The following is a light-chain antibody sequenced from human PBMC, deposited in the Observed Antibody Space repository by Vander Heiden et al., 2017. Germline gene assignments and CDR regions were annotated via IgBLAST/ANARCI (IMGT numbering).Light chain of an antibody. CDR3: CSYAGSTLGV. J-gene: IGLJ1*01. CDR2: DVS. V-gene: IGLV2-11*01. Sequence: QSALTQPRSASGSPGQSVTISCPGTSSDVGGYNYVSWYQQHPGKAPKLMIYDVSKRPSGVPDRFSGSKSGNTASLTISGLQAEDEADYYCCSYAGSTLGVFGTGTKVTVL. CDR1: SSDVGGYNY.